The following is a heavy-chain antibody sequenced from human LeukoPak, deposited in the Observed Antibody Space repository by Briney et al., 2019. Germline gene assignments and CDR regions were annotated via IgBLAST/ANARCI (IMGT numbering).Heavy chain of an antibody. D-gene: IGHD3-16*02. V-gene: IGHV4-34*01. J-gene: IGHJ5*02. CDR2: INHSGST. CDR1: GGSFSGYY. Sequence: SETLSLTCAVYGGSFSGYYWSWIRQPPGKGLEWIGEINHSGSTNYNPSLKSRATISVDTSNNQFSLKLSSVTAADTAVYYCARRIVWGSYRYNWFDPWGQGTLVTVSS. CDR3: ARRIVWGSYRYNWFDP.